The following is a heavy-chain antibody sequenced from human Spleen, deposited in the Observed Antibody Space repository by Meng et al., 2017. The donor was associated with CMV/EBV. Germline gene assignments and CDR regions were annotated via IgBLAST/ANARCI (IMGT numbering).Heavy chain of an antibody. V-gene: IGHV4-34*01. CDR3: ARRPIAARRTLGWFDP. D-gene: IGHD6-6*01. J-gene: IGHJ5*02. Sequence: SGGSVLTYYWAWVRQPPGKGLEWIGEINHSGSTNYNPSLKSRVTISVDTSKNQFSLKLSSVTAADTAVYYCARRPIAARRTLGWFDPWGQGTLVTVSS. CDR2: INHSGST. CDR1: GGSVLTYY.